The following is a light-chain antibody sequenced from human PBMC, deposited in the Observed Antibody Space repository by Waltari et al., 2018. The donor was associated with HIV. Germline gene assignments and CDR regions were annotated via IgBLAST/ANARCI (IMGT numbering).Light chain of an antibody. CDR1: SRSDYY. V-gene: IGLV3-19*01. CDR3: NSRDRSGNHL. CDR2: GNG. J-gene: IGLJ1*01. Sequence: SSDLTQDPDVSVALGQTVRITCQGDSRSDYYASWYQQKPGQAPILVIYGNGDRPSGIPDRFSGSRSGITASLTITGAQAEDEADYYCNSRDRSGNHLFAAGTTVTVL.